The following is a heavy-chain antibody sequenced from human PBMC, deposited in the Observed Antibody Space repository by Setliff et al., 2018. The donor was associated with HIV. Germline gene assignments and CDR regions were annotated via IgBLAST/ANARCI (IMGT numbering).Heavy chain of an antibody. CDR2: IYYSGST. CDR3: ARPRYTSSYTPFDY. Sequence: SETLSLTCTVSGGSISSSSYYWGWIRQPPGKGLEWIGSIYYSGSTYYNPSLKSRVTISVDTSKNQFSLKLSSVTAADTAVYYCARPRYTSSYTPFDYWGQGTLVTVSS. D-gene: IGHD6-6*01. J-gene: IGHJ4*02. V-gene: IGHV4-39*01. CDR1: GGSISSSSYY.